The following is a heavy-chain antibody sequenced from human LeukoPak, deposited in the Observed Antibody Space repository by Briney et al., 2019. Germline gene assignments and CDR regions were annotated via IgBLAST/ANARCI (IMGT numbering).Heavy chain of an antibody. V-gene: IGHV4-59*08. CDR1: GGSISSYY. CDR2: IYYSGST. Sequence: SETLSLTCTVSGGSISSYYWSWIRKPPGKGLEWIGYIYYSGSTNYNPSLKSRVTISVDTSKNQISLKLSSVTAADTAVYYCARHGYGDYGEFSFDYWGQGTLVTVSS. J-gene: IGHJ4*02. D-gene: IGHD4-17*01. CDR3: ARHGYGDYGEFSFDY.